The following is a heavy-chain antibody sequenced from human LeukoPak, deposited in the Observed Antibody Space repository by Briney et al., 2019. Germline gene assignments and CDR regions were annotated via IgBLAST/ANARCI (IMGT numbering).Heavy chain of an antibody. CDR2: IIPIFGTA. V-gene: IGHV1-69*05. D-gene: IGHD1-26*01. J-gene: IGHJ4*02. Sequence: ASVKVSCKASGGTFSSYAISWVRQAPGQGLEWMGRIIPIFGTANYAQKVQGRVTITTDESTSTAYMELSSLRSEDTAVYYCARGMGATRVFDYWGQGTLVTVSS. CDR1: GGTFSSYA. CDR3: ARGMGATRVFDY.